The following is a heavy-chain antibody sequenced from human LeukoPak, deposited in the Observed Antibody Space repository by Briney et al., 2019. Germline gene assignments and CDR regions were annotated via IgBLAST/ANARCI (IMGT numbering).Heavy chain of an antibody. V-gene: IGHV4-59*01. J-gene: IGHJ4*02. CDR2: ISYSGTT. D-gene: IGHD6-13*01. Sequence: PSETLSLTCSVSGGSISSYYWNWIRQPPGKGLEWIGYISYSGTTNYNPSLKSRVTISIYTAKTNFSLNLSSVTAADAAVYDCARSGGYGSSLALWGQGTLVTVSS. CDR3: ARSGGYGSSLAL. CDR1: GGSISSYY.